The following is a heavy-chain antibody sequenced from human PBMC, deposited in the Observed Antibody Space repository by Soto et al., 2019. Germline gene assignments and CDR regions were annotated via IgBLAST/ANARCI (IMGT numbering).Heavy chain of an antibody. Sequence: PGGSLRLSCAASGFTFSSYWMSWVRQAPGKGLEWVANIKQDGSEKYYVDSVKGRFTISRDNAKNSLYLQMNSLRAEDTAVYYCARVAAAAGYYYYYYMDVWGKGTTVTVSS. J-gene: IGHJ6*03. CDR1: GFTFSSYW. V-gene: IGHV3-7*01. D-gene: IGHD6-13*01. CDR2: IKQDGSEK. CDR3: ARVAAAAGYYYYYYMDV.